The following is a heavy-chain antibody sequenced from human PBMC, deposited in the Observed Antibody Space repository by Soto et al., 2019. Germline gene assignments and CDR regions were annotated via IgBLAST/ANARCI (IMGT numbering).Heavy chain of an antibody. D-gene: IGHD2-15*01. CDR1: GGSVRSGDYY. CDR2: IYYTGST. J-gene: IGHJ5*02. Sequence: TSETLSLTCTVSGGSVRSGDYYWSWIRQPPGKGLEWIGFIYYTGSTSYNPSLKSRVTISIDTSKNQFSLKLTSVTAADTAVYYCASALYCSGGSCSFDPWGQGTLVTVSS. CDR3: ASALYCSGGSCSFDP. V-gene: IGHV4-61*08.